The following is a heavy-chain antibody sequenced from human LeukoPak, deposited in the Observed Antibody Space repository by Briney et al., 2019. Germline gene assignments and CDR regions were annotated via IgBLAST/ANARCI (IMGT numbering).Heavy chain of an antibody. CDR1: GFTFSSYA. D-gene: IGHD5-18*01. CDR2: ISYDGSNK. J-gene: IGHJ4*02. Sequence: GGSLRLSCAASGFTFSSYAMHWVRQAPGKGLEWVAVISYDGSNKYYADSVKGRFTISRDNSKNTLYLQMNSLRAEDTAVYYCARGPETWIQLWLLDYFDYWGQGTLVTVSS. V-gene: IGHV3-30*04. CDR3: ARGPETWIQLWLLDYFDY.